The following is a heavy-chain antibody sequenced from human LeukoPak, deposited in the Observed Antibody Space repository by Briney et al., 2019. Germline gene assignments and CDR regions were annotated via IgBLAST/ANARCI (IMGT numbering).Heavy chain of an antibody. Sequence: GGSLRLSCAASGFTFSSYAMSWVRQAPGKGLEWVSAISGSGGSTYYADSVKGRFTIPRDNSKNTLYLQMNSLRAEDTAVYYCAKDLRCSSTSCYFGGDYWGQGTLVTVSS. V-gene: IGHV3-23*01. D-gene: IGHD2-2*01. CDR1: GFTFSSYA. CDR2: ISGSGGST. J-gene: IGHJ4*02. CDR3: AKDLRCSSTSCYFGGDY.